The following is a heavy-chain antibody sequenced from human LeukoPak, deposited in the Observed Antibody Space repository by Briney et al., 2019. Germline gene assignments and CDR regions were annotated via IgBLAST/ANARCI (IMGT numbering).Heavy chain of an antibody. J-gene: IGHJ4*02. CDR3: ALISRGIAVPGTEL. D-gene: IGHD6-19*01. CDR2: IYHSGST. Sequence: SETLSLTCAVSGASISSNNWWSWVRQPPGKGLEWIGEIYHSGSTNHTPSLKSRVTISIDKSKNQFSLKLSSVTAADTAVYYCALISRGIAVPGTELWGQGTLVTVSS. CDR1: GASISSNNW. V-gene: IGHV4-4*02.